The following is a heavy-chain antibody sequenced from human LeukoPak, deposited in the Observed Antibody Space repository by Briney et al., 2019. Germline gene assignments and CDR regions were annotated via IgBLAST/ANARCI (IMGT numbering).Heavy chain of an antibody. CDR3: ARGYYDYVWGSYRHRKFDY. Sequence: ASVKVSCKASGYTFTSYDINWVRQAIGQGLEWMGWMNPNSGNTGYAQKFQGRVTMTRNTSISTAYMELSSLRSEDTAVYYCARGYYDYVWGSYRHRKFDYWGQGTLVTVSS. V-gene: IGHV1-8*01. CDR2: MNPNSGNT. D-gene: IGHD3-16*02. CDR1: GYTFTSYD. J-gene: IGHJ4*02.